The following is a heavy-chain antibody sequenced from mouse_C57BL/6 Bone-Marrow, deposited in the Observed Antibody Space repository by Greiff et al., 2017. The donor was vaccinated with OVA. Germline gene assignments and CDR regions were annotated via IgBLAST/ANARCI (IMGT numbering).Heavy chain of an antibody. J-gene: IGHJ2*01. CDR3: ARKSYGYFDY. CDR2: IYPGSGNT. D-gene: IGHD1-1*01. CDR1: GYTFTDYY. Sequence: QVQLQQSGAELVRPGASVKLSCKASGYTFTDYYINWVKQRPGQGLEWIARIYPGSGNTYYNEKFKGKATLTAEKSSSTAYMQLSSLTSEDSAVYFCARKSYGYFDYWGQGTTLTVSS. V-gene: IGHV1-76*01.